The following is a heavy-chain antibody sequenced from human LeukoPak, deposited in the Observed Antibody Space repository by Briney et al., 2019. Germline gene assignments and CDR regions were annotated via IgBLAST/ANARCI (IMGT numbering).Heavy chain of an antibody. CDR2: ISNDGSNK. CDR3: TKYSSSSNYYYGLDV. D-gene: IGHD6-13*01. J-gene: IGHJ6*02. Sequence: GGSLRLSCAASGFTFSNYYMSWVRQAPGKGLEWVAIISNDGSNKYYADSVKGRFTISRDNSKNTLYLQMNSLRAEDTAVYYCTKYSSSSNYYYGLDVWGQGTTVTVSS. CDR1: GFTFSNYY. V-gene: IGHV3-30*18.